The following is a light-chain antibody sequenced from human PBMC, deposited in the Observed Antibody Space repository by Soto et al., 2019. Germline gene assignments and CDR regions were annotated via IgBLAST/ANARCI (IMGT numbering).Light chain of an antibody. Sequence: ETVLTQSPGTLSLSPGERATLSCRASQSVSSSSLAWYQRRPGQAPRLLIYGTSSRATGIPDRFSGSGSGTDFTLTISRLEPKDFAVYFCQRYGSSPLITFGQGTRLEIK. V-gene: IGKV3-20*01. CDR3: QRYGSSPLIT. CDR1: QSVSSSS. J-gene: IGKJ5*01. CDR2: GTS.